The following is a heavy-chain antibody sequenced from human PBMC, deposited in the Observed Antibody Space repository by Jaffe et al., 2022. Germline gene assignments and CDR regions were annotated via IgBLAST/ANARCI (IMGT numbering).Heavy chain of an antibody. V-gene: IGHV3-23*01. J-gene: IGHJ1*01. Sequence: EVRLLESGGGLVKPGESLRLSCEGSGFTFSSYAMTWVRQAPGKGLEWVSSISGSGDGTYYAESVKGRFTVSRDPSKKTVYLQMNNLRVEDTATYKCTKGGGDMVEYFHHWGQGTLVIVSS. CDR1: GFTFSSYA. CDR2: ISGSGDGT. CDR3: TKGGGDMVEYFHH. D-gene: IGHD5-12*01.